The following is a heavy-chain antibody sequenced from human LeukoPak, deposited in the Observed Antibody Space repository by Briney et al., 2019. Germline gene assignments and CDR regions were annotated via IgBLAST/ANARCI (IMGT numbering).Heavy chain of an antibody. D-gene: IGHD6-19*01. CDR3: ARSIAVAGPNPDY. J-gene: IGHJ4*02. V-gene: IGHV4-30-2*04. CDR2: GTT. Sequence: GTTCYNPSLKSRVTVSVDRSKRQISLKLSSVTAADTAVYYCARSIAVAGPNPDYWGQGTLVTVSS.